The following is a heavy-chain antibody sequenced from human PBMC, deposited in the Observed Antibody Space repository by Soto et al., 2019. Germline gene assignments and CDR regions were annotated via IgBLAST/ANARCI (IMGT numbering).Heavy chain of an antibody. D-gene: IGHD2-8*02. CDR2: INPDSGAT. Sequence: HEHLVQSGAEVKRPGASLKVSCKASGYSFTGYYIHWVRQAPVQGLEWMGWINPDSGATNYAQNFQGRVTLTSDTSIRTASMDLTRLTSDDTAVYYCARGDYGTGGYPFPYFDYWGQGTLVIVSS. V-gene: IGHV1-2*02. J-gene: IGHJ4*02. CDR1: GYSFTGYY. CDR3: ARGDYGTGGYPFPYFDY.